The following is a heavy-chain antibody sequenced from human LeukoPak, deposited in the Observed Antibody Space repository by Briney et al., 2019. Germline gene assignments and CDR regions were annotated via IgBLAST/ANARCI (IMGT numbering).Heavy chain of an antibody. CDR1: GFNVSSNY. CDR3: AGPKFGELLYDY. Sequence: GGSLRLSCAASGFNVSSNYMSWVRQAPGKGLEWVSLLYDVGTTYYGDSVKGRFTISRDNSKNTLYLQMNSLRVEDTAVYYCAGPKFGELLYDYWGQGTLVTVSS. D-gene: IGHD3-10*01. J-gene: IGHJ4*02. V-gene: IGHV3-53*01. CDR2: LYDVGTT.